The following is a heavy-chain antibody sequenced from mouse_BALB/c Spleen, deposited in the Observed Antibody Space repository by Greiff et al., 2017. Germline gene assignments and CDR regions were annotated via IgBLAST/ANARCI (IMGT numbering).Heavy chain of an antibody. D-gene: IGHD2-1*01. CDR1: GFDFSRYW. CDR2: INPDSSTI. CDR3: ARDHYGNSWFAY. V-gene: IGHV4-1*02. Sequence: EVKLMESGGGLVQPGGSLKLSCAASGFDFSRYWMSWVRQAPGKGLEWIGEINPDSSTINYTPSLKDKFIISRDNAKNTLYLQMSKVRSEDTALYYCARDHYGNSWFAYWGQGTLVTVSA. J-gene: IGHJ3*01.